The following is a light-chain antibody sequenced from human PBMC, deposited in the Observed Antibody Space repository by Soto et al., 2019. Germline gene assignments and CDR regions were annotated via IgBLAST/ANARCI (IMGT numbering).Light chain of an antibody. CDR3: SSNAGRNNLV. CDR1: SSDVGDYNY. J-gene: IGLJ2*01. Sequence: QSVLTQPPSASGTPGQSVTIPCTGTSSDVGDYNYVSWYQQHPGKAPKLVIYEVSRRPSGVPDRFSGSKSGNTASLTVSGLQAEDEADYYCSSNAGRNNLVFGGGTKVTVL. CDR2: EVS. V-gene: IGLV2-8*01.